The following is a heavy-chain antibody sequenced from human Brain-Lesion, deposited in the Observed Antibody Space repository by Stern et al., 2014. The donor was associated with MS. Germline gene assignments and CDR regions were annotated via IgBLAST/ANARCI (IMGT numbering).Heavy chain of an antibody. V-gene: IGHV4-61*02. J-gene: IGHJ6*02. CDR2: IFNSGST. CDR3: ARGRVVPGFQYYATDV. CDR1: GGSISSGGYY. Sequence: VQLVESGPGLVKPSQTLSLSCTVSGGSISSGGYYWSWIRQPAGKGLEWIGRIFNSGSTSYNPSLKSRATISIDTSKNQFSLRLNSMTAADTAVYYCARGRVVPGFQYYATDVWGQGTTVIVSS. D-gene: IGHD2-2*01.